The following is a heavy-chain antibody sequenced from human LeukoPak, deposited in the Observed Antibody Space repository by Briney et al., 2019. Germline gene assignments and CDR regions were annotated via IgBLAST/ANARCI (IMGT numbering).Heavy chain of an antibody. CDR1: GGSISSYY. CDR3: ARSGLLWFGESPFDY. V-gene: IGHV4-59*01. J-gene: IGHJ4*02. Sequence: SETLSLTCTVSGGSISSYYWSWIRQPPGKGLEWIGYIYYSGSTNYNPSLKSRVTISVDTSKNQFSLKLSSVTAADTAVYYCARSGLLWFGESPFDYWGQGTLVTVS. CDR2: IYYSGST. D-gene: IGHD3-10*01.